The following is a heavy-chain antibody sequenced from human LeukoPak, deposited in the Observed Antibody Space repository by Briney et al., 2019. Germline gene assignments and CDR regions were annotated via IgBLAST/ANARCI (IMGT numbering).Heavy chain of an antibody. V-gene: IGHV3-23*01. CDR3: AKRGIAAAASFDY. J-gene: IGHJ4*02. CDR2: ISGNGDYT. D-gene: IGHD6-13*01. CDR1: GFTFSSYA. Sequence: HTGGSLRLSCAASGFTFSSYAMSWVRQAPGKGLEWVSTISGNGDYTFYADSVKGRFTISRDNSKNTLYLQMNSLRAEDTAVYYCAKRGIAAAASFDYWGQGTPVTVSS.